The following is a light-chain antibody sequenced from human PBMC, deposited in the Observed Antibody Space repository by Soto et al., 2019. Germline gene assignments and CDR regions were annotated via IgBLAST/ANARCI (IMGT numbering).Light chain of an antibody. CDR1: SSDVGPYNS. Sequence: SALTQPASVSGSPGQSITISCTGISSDVGPYNSVSWYQHHPGKAPKLMIYEVTNRPSGVFNRFSGSKSGNTASLTISGLQAEDEADYYCSSYTSSSTPYVFGTGTKVTVL. V-gene: IGLV2-14*01. J-gene: IGLJ1*01. CDR2: EVT. CDR3: SSYTSSSTPYV.